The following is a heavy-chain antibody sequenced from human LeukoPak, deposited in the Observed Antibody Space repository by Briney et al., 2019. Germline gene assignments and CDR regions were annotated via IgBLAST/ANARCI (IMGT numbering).Heavy chain of an antibody. CDR1: GYTFTSYG. CDR3: ARGSFSSSSDY. Sequence: GASVKVSCKASGYTFTSYGISWVRQAPGQGLEWMGWMNPNSGNTGYAQKFQGRVTMTRNTSISTAYMELSSLRSEDTAVYYCARGSFSSSSDYWGQGTLVTVSS. V-gene: IGHV1-8*02. D-gene: IGHD6-6*01. CDR2: MNPNSGNT. J-gene: IGHJ4*02.